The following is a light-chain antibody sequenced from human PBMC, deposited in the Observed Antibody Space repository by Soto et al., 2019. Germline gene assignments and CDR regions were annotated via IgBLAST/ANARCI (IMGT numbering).Light chain of an antibody. CDR3: HQYGSSSRT. CDR1: QSLNSNY. J-gene: IGKJ3*01. CDR2: SAS. Sequence: EIVLTQFPATLSLSPGERATLSCRASQSLNSNYLAWYQQKPGQAPRLFISSASGRATGIPDRFSGSGSGTDFTLTISRLEPEDFAVYYCHQYGSSSRTFGPGTKV. V-gene: IGKV3-20*01.